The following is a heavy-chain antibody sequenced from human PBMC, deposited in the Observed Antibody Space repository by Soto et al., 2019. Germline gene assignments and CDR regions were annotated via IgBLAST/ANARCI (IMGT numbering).Heavy chain of an antibody. CDR3: AKDLIARNNLWAPFDL. CDR2: LVGSGGGI. CDR1: GFSFSAYA. J-gene: IGHJ3*01. Sequence: EGQLLESGGGLVQPGGSLRLSCAASGFSFSAYAMSWVRQAPGKGLQWVSGLVGSGGGIQYADSVRGRFTVSRDNSKNTLYLQMDGLRAEYTAVYYCAKDLIARNNLWAPFDLWGQGTEVTVSS. V-gene: IGHV3-23*01. D-gene: IGHD2-21*01.